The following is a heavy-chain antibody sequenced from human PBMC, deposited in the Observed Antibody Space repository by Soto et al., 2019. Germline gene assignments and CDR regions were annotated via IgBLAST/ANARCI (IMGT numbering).Heavy chain of an antibody. D-gene: IGHD1-26*01. J-gene: IGHJ4*02. CDR2: IYHSGTT. V-gene: IGHV4-59*01. CDR1: GDSLTGSY. CDR3: ARDMPYAAGSLAGCDY. Sequence: HVQLRESGPGLVKPSETLSLTCTVSGDSLTGSYWSWIRQPPGKTLEWIGYIYHSGTTTYNPSLKSRFSISVDTSKNQFSLRLTSVIAADTAVYYCARDMPYAAGSLAGCDYWGQGILVTVSS.